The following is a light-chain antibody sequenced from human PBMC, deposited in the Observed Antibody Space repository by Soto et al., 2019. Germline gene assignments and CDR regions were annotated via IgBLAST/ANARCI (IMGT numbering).Light chain of an antibody. CDR1: QSISRP. Sequence: DIQMTQSPSTLSASVGDRVTITCRASQSISRPLAWYQQKPGQAPSLLIYDASSLKAGVPSRFTGSGFGTDFTLTITSLQPADFATYYCQQYSDFLSSFGPGTTVDFK. V-gene: IGKV1-5*01. CDR2: DAS. J-gene: IGKJ3*01. CDR3: QQYSDFLSS.